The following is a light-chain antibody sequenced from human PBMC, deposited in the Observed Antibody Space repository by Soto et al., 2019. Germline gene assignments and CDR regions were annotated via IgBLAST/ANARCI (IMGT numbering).Light chain of an antibody. CDR1: SSNIGINA. CDR3: AAWDDSLNGVV. V-gene: IGLV1-36*01. J-gene: IGLJ2*01. Sequence: QSVLTQPPSVSDAPSQRVAISCSGSSSNIGINAVNWYQQLPGKAPKLLIYYDDLLPSGVSDRFSGSKSGTSASLAISGLQSEDEADYYCAAWDDSLNGVVFGGGTKVTVL. CDR2: YDD.